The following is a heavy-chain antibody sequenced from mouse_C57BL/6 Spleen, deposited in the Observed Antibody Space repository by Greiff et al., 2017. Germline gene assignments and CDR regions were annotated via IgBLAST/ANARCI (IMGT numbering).Heavy chain of an antibody. V-gene: IGHV1-69*01. CDR1: GYTFTSYW. J-gene: IGHJ4*01. Sequence: VQLQQPGAELVMPGASVKLSCKASGYTFTSYWMHWVKQRPGQGLEWIGEIDPSDSYTNYNQKFKGKSTLTVDKSSSTAYMQLSSLTSEDSAVYYCARGPITTVVGMDDWGQGTSVTVSS. D-gene: IGHD1-1*01. CDR2: IDPSDSYT. CDR3: ARGPITTVVGMDD.